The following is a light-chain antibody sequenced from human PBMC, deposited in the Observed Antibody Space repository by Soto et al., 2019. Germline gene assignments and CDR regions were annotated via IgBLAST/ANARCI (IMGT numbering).Light chain of an antibody. CDR1: QNIRTY. CDR3: QQFNNYPFT. CDR2: DAS. J-gene: IGKJ3*01. Sequence: IQMTQSPPFLSASVGDRVTITCRASQNIRTYLSWYQQKPGKAPKLLIYDASSLESGVPSRFSGSGSGTDFTLTISSLQPEDFATYYCQQFNNYPFTFGPGTKVDIK. V-gene: IGKV1D-13*01.